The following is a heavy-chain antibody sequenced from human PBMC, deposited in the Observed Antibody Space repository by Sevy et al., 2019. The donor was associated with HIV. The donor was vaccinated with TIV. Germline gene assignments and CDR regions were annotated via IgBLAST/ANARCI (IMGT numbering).Heavy chain of an antibody. J-gene: IGHJ4*02. CDR3: GKVSIFGVGGFYDY. CDR1: GFTPSTYG. CDR2: ISGSGTST. D-gene: IGHD3-3*01. Sequence: GGSLRLSCAASGFTPSTYGMHWVRQAPGKGLEWVSGISGSGTSTYYTDSVKGRFTISRDNSKNTVYLQMNNLRAEDTAVYYCGKVSIFGVGGFYDYWGQGTLVTVSS. V-gene: IGHV3-23*01.